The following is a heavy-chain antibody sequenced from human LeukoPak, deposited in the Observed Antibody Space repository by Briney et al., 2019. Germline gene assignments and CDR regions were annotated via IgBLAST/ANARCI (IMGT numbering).Heavy chain of an antibody. D-gene: IGHD3-22*01. V-gene: IGHV4-59*01. CDR1: GPSIISSY. CDR3: ETEHYDKRGYSNAFDL. CDR2: IYYNGNT. J-gene: IGHJ3*01. Sequence: PSGTLSLTRSVSGPSIISSYWGWIRQPPGKRLEWIGYIYYNGNTNSNPPLKSRVTISADTSKNQFTLKLTSVTAADTAVYYTETEHYDKRGYSNAFDLWGQGAMVTGSS.